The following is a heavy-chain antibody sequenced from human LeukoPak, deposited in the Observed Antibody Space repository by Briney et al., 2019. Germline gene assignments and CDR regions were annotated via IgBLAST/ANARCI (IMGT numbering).Heavy chain of an antibody. Sequence: GRSLRLSCAASGFTFSSYGMHWARQAPGKGLEWVAVISYDGSNKYYADSVKGRFTISRDNSKNTLYLQMNSLRAEDTAVYYCARDYDGVRGHWWGQGTLVTVSS. CDR1: GFTFSSYG. J-gene: IGHJ4*02. CDR3: ARDYDGVRGHW. CDR2: ISYDGSNK. V-gene: IGHV3-30*03. D-gene: IGHD2-8*01.